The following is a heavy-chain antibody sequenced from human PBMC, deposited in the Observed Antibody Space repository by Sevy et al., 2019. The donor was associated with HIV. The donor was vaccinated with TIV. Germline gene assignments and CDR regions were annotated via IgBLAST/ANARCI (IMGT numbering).Heavy chain of an antibody. CDR2: IKSKTDGGTT. CDR3: TTGPGSNYYDSSGKRVYFDY. V-gene: IGHV3-15*01. Sequence: GGSLRLSCAASGFTFSNAWMSWVRQAPGKGLEWVGRIKSKTDGGTTDYAAPVKGRFTISRDDSKNTLYLQMNSLKTEDTAVYYCTTGPGSNYYDSSGKRVYFDYWGQGTLVTVSS. D-gene: IGHD3-22*01. CDR1: GFTFSNAW. J-gene: IGHJ4*02.